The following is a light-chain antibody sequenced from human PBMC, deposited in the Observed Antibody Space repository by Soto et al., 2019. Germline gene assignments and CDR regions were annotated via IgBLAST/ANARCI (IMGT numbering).Light chain of an antibody. CDR2: GAS. Sequence: DRATLSFSASQSISSSYLAWYQQNPGQAPRLLIYGASNRATGIPDRFSGSGSGTDFTLTISRLEPEDFAVYFCQQYGGSPRTFGQGTKVDIK. V-gene: IGKV3-20*01. CDR1: QSISSSY. J-gene: IGKJ1*01. CDR3: QQYGGSPRT.